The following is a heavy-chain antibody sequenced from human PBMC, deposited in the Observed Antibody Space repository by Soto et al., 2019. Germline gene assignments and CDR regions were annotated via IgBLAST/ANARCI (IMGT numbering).Heavy chain of an antibody. D-gene: IGHD2-15*01. CDR2: ISWNSGSI. J-gene: IGHJ3*02. CDR1: GFTFDDYA. CDR3: AKDRVRGYCSGGSCYRDAFDI. V-gene: IGHV3-9*01. Sequence: GGSLRLSCAASGFTFDDYAMHWVRQAPGKGLEWVSGISWNSGSIGYADSVKGRFTISRDNAKNSLYLQMNSLRAEDTALYYCAKDRVRGYCSGGSCYRDAFDIWGQGTMVTVSS.